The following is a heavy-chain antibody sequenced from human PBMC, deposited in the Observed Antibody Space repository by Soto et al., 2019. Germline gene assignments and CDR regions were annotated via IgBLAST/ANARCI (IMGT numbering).Heavy chain of an antibody. CDR3: ARGGSHIVVVTAAPFDY. Sequence: QVQLVQSGAEVKKPGSSVKVSCKASGGTFSSYTISWVRQAPGQGLEWMGRIIPILGIANYAQKFQGRVTITADKSTSTAYMELSSLRSEDTAVYYCARGGSHIVVVTAAPFDYWGQGTLVTVSS. J-gene: IGHJ4*02. CDR1: GGTFSSYT. D-gene: IGHD2-21*02. CDR2: IIPILGIA. V-gene: IGHV1-69*02.